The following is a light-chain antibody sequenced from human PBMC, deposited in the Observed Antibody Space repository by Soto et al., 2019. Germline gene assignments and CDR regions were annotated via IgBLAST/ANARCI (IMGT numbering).Light chain of an antibody. Sequence: QSVLTQPASVSASPGQSITIPCTGTSSDVGSYNLVSWFQQHPGKVAKLLIYEGTKRPSGLSDRFSGSNSGTTASLTISGLQAEDEAHYYCYSYAGENLYVFGTGTKVTVL. CDR2: EGT. CDR3: YSYAGENLYV. V-gene: IGLV2-23*01. CDR1: SSDVGSYNL. J-gene: IGLJ1*01.